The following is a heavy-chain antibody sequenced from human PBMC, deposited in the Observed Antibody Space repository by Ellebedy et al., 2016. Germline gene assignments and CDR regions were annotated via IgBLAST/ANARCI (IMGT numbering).Heavy chain of an antibody. V-gene: IGHV3-66*04. J-gene: IGHJ2*01. CDR3: AKLGIQGSWYRYFDL. CDR2: INSGGST. D-gene: IGHD6-13*01. Sequence: GGSLRLSCAASGFAVSANYMSWVRQAPGKGLEWVSLINSGGSTYYADSVKGRFTISRDNSKNTLYLQMNSLRAEDTAVYYCAKLGIQGSWYRYFDLWGRGTLVTVSS. CDR1: GFAVSANY.